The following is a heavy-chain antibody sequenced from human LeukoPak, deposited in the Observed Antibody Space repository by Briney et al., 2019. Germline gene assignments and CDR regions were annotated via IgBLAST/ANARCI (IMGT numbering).Heavy chain of an antibody. Sequence: GGSLRLSCAASGFTFSSYGMHWVRQAPGKGLEWVAVIWYDGSNKYYADSVKGRFTISRDNSKNTLYPQMNSLRAEDTAVYYCAKDQCSGGSCYSGYWGQGTLVTVSS. D-gene: IGHD2-15*01. CDR3: AKDQCSGGSCYSGY. V-gene: IGHV3-33*06. CDR2: IWYDGSNK. CDR1: GFTFSSYG. J-gene: IGHJ4*02.